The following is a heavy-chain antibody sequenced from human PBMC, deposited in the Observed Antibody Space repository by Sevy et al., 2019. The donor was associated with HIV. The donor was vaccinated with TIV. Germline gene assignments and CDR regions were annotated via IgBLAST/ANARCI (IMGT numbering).Heavy chain of an antibody. D-gene: IGHD2-15*01. CDR2: IKQDGSEK. V-gene: IGHV3-7*03. CDR1: GFTFSKAW. CDR3: ARGGAIYCSGGSCYDFDY. Sequence: GGSLRLSCAASGFTFSKAWMNWVRQAPGKGLEWVANIKQDGSEKYYVDSVKGRFTISRDNAKNSLYLQMNSLRAEDTAVYYCARGGAIYCSGGSCYDFDYWGQGTLVTVSS. J-gene: IGHJ4*02.